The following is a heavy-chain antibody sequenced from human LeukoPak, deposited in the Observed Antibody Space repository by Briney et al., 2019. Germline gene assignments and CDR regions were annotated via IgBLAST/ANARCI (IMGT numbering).Heavy chain of an antibody. CDR2: ISWKSGSM. Sequence: GGFLRLSCAASGFTFDDYAMHWVRQAPGKGLEWVSGISWKSGSMDYADSVKGRFTISRDNAKNSLYLQMNSLRAEDTAFYYCAKLRGSGWYSAADYWGQGTLVTVSS. J-gene: IGHJ4*02. CDR3: AKLRGSGWYSAADY. CDR1: GFTFDDYA. D-gene: IGHD6-19*01. V-gene: IGHV3-9*01.